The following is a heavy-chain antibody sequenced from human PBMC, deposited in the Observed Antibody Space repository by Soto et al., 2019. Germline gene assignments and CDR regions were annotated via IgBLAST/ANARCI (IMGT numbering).Heavy chain of an antibody. J-gene: IGHJ4*02. CDR2: IYYSGST. CDR3: AREEETTVTTVDFDY. V-gene: IGHV4-39*01. D-gene: IGHD4-17*01. Sequence: SETLSLTCTVSGGSISSSSYYWGWIRQPPGKGLEWIGSIYYSGSTYYNPSLKSRVTISVDTSKNQFSLKLSSVTAADTAVYYCAREEETTVTTVDFDYWGQGTLVTVSS. CDR1: GGSISSSSYY.